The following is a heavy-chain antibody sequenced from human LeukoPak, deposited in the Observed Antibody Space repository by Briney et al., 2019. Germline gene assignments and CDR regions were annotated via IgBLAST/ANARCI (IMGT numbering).Heavy chain of an antibody. CDR3: TTIKRGDIFGYFDF. D-gene: IGHD5-18*01. Sequence: SETLSLTCTVSGGSMTTHHWNWIRQTPGKGLEWIGYVFDSGRTKVNPSLTSRVALSTDTSKNQLSLRLSSVTAADTAVYYCTTIKRGDIFGYFDFWGQGILVTVSS. CDR1: GGSMTTHH. J-gene: IGHJ4*02. CDR2: VFDSGRT. V-gene: IGHV4-59*11.